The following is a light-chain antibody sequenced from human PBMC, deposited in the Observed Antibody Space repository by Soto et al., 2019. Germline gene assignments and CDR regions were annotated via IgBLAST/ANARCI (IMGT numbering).Light chain of an antibody. CDR3: HHYDSLPIT. V-gene: IGKV3-20*01. CDR2: GGS. Sequence: IVLTYRRGPLHLSPGERATLSCRASQSVSRNSLAWFQLKPGQAPRLLIYGGSSRATGIPDRFSGSGSGTDFTLTISRLEPEDFAAFYWHHYDSLPITFVQGTRLE. CDR1: QSVSRNS. J-gene: IGKJ5*01.